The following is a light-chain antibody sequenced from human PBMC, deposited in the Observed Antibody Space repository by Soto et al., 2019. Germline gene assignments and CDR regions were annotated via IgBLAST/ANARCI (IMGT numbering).Light chain of an antibody. CDR3: GTWDTSLSGYVV. CDR1: SSNIGNNY. CDR2: DNN. V-gene: IGLV1-51*01. J-gene: IGLJ2*01. Sequence: QSVLTQPPSVSAAPGQKVTISCSGSSSNIGNNYVSWYQQLPGTAPKLLIYDNNKRPSGIPDRFSGSKSGTSATLGITGLQTGDEAYYYCGTWDTSLSGYVVFGGGTKLTVL.